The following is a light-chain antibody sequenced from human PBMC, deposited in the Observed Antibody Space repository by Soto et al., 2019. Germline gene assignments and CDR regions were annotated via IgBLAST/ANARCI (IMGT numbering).Light chain of an antibody. Sequence: EIVLTQSPATLSLSPGERATLSCRTSQSVSSYLAWYQQKPGQAPRLLIYDASNRATGIPARFSGSGSGTDFTLTISSLEPEDFAVYYCQQRSDWITFGHGTLLEIK. CDR2: DAS. V-gene: IGKV3-11*01. J-gene: IGKJ5*01. CDR1: QSVSSY. CDR3: QQRSDWIT.